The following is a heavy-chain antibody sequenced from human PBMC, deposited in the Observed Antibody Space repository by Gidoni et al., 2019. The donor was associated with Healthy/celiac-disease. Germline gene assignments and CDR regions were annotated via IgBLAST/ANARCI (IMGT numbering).Heavy chain of an antibody. CDR3: ARPSTYYYDSSGYYYYYYGMDV. V-gene: IGHV5-51*01. D-gene: IGHD3-22*01. CDR2: IYPGDSDT. J-gene: IGHJ6*02. CDR1: GYSFTSYW. Sequence: EVQLVQSGAEVKKPGESLKISCKGSGYSFTSYWIGWVRQMPGKGLEWMGIIYPGDSDTRYSPSFQGQVTISADKSISTAYLQWSSLKASDTAMYYCARPSTYYYDSSGYYYYYYGMDVWGQGTTVTVSS.